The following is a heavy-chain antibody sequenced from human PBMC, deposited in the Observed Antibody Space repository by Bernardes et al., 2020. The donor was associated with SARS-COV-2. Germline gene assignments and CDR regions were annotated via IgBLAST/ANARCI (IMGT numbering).Heavy chain of an antibody. CDR3: ASMTGQSDYYRSGDY. V-gene: IGHV4-34*01. Sequence: SEPLSLMCAVYGGSFSGYYWSWIRQPPGKGLEWIGEINHSGSTNYNPSLKSRVTISVDTSKNQFSLKLSSVTAADTAVYYCASMTGQSDYYRSGDYWGQGTLVTVSS. J-gene: IGHJ4*02. CDR2: INHSGST. D-gene: IGHD3-9*01. CDR1: GGSFSGYY.